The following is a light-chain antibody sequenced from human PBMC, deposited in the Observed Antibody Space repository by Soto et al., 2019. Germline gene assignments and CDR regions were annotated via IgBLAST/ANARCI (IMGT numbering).Light chain of an antibody. J-gene: IGKJ2*01. Sequence: EIVLTQPPATLSLSPGEITTLSCRSSQSVSSYLAWYQQKPGQAPRLLIYDASNSATGIPARFSGSGSGTDFTLTISSLETEDFAVYYCQQRSNWPPFTFGQGTKLEIK. V-gene: IGKV3-11*01. CDR2: DAS. CDR3: QQRSNWPPFT. CDR1: QSVSSY.